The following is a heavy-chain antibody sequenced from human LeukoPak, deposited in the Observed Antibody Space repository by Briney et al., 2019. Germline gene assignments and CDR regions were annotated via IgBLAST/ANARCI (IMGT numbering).Heavy chain of an antibody. CDR1: GWSFSDYF. CDR2: INHSGST. Sequence: SETLSLTCAAYGWSFSDYFWSWIRQPPGKGLEWIGEINHSGSTNYNPSLKSRVTISVDTSKNQFSLKLNSVTAADTGVYHCDRGRDGTVSSCYAANYYYYYGMDVWGQGTTVTVSS. V-gene: IGHV4-34*01. J-gene: IGHJ6*02. CDR3: DRGRDGTVSSCYAANYYYYYGMDV. D-gene: IGHD2-2*01.